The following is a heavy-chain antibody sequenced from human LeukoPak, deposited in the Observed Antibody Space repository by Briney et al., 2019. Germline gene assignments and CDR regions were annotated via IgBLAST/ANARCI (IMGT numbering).Heavy chain of an antibody. D-gene: IGHD6-13*01. CDR1: GGSISNYY. CDR3: ASSPPVGSSLLDAFDI. J-gene: IGHJ3*02. Sequence: SETLSLTCTVSGGSISNYYWSWIRQPPGKGLEWIGEINHSGSTNYNPSLKSRVTISVDTSKNQFSLKLSSVTAADTAVYYCASSPPVGSSLLDAFDIWGQGTMVTVSS. V-gene: IGHV4-34*01. CDR2: INHSGST.